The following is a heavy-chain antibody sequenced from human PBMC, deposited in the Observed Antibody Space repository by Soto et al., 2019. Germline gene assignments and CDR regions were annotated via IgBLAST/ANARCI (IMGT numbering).Heavy chain of an antibody. V-gene: IGHV3-48*02. D-gene: IGHD6-19*01. CDR1: GFTFSSYA. CDR2: ISASGNTI. J-gene: IGHJ4*02. CDR3: ARFFGSGFDY. Sequence: GGSLRLSCAASGFTFSSYAMSWVRQAPGKGLEWVSIISASGNTIYYADSVKGRFTISRDNAKTSLYLQMDSLRNEDTAVYYCARFFGSGFDYWGQGTLVTVSS.